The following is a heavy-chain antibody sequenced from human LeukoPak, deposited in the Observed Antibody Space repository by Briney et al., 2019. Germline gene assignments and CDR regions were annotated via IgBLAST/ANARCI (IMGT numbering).Heavy chain of an antibody. CDR1: GFTFSSYW. CDR2: ISGSGGST. J-gene: IGHJ4*02. D-gene: IGHD5-12*01. V-gene: IGHV3-23*01. Sequence: GGSLRLSCAASGFTFSSYWMSWVRQAPGKGLEWVSAISGSGGSTYYADSVKGRFTISRDNSKNTLYLQMNSLRAEDTAVYYCAKDLRSRGSWYGGYVSWGQGTLVTASS. CDR3: AKDLRSRGSWYGGYVS.